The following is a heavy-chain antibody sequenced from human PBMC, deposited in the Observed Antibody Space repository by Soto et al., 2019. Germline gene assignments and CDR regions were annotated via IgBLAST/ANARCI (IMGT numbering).Heavy chain of an antibody. J-gene: IGHJ4*02. V-gene: IGHV3-7*04. CDR3: ARGPEGYYDSSGYLPFDY. CDR2: IKQDGSEK. CDR1: GFTFSSYW. Sequence: GGSLRLSCAASGFTFSSYWMSWVRQAPGKGLEWVANIKQDGSEKYYVDSVKGRFTISRDNAKNSLYLQMNSLRAEDTAVYYCARGPEGYYDSSGYLPFDYWGQGTLVTVSS. D-gene: IGHD3-22*01.